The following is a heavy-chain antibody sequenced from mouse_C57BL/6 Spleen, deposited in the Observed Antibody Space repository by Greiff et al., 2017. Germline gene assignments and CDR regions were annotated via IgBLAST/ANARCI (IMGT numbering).Heavy chain of an antibody. D-gene: IGHD2-2*01. Sequence: QVQLQQPGAELVKPGASVKLSCKASGCTFTSYWMHWVKQRPGRGLEWIGRIDPNSGGTKYNEKFKSKATLTVDKPSSPAYMQLSSLTSEDSAVYYCARWDGYDHYYAMDYWGQGTSVTVSS. CDR2: IDPNSGGT. CDR3: ARWDGYDHYYAMDY. V-gene: IGHV1-72*01. CDR1: GCTFTSYW. J-gene: IGHJ4*01.